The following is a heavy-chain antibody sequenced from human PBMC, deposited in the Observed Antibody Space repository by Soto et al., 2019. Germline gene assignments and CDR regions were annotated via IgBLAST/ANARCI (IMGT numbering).Heavy chain of an antibody. V-gene: IGHV3-9*01. CDR2: ISWNSGSI. CDR3: AKGSGYSYGYLGY. CDR1: GFTFDDYA. J-gene: IGHJ4*02. Sequence: EVQLVESGGGLVQPGRSLRLSCAASGFTFDDYAMHWVRQAPGKGLEWVSGISWNSGSIGYADSVKGRFTISRDNAKNALYLQMNSLRAEDTALDYCAKGSGYSYGYLGYWGQGTLVTVSS. D-gene: IGHD5-18*01.